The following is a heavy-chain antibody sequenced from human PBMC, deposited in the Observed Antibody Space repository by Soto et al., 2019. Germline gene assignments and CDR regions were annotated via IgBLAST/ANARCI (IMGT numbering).Heavy chain of an antibody. CDR2: INHRGGS. CDR3: ARSDNMISLYGVDV. V-gene: IGHV4-34*01. D-gene: IGHD3-16*01. J-gene: IGHJ6*02. Sequence: SETLSLTCAVYGGSLSDYYWSWIRQAPGKGLEWIGEINHRGGSDYNPSLKSRVTLSIGASMNHVTLELTSVMAVDTAVYYCARSDNMISLYGVDVWGQGTAVTISS. CDR1: GGSLSDYY.